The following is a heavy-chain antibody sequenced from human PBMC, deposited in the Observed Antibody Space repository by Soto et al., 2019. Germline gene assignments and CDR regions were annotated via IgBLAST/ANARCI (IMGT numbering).Heavy chain of an antibody. CDR3: VKDEAGYMDV. CDR1: GFTFDDYS. J-gene: IGHJ6*03. V-gene: IGHV3-9*01. D-gene: IGHD6-19*01. CDR2: IYWNSGIV. Sequence: EVQLVESGGGLVQPGRSLRLSCAASGFTFDDYSMHWVRQAPGQGLEWVSGIYWNSGIVGYADSVKGRFTISRDNAKNSLFLQMNRLRDEDTALYYCVKDEAGYMDVWGKGTTVAVSS.